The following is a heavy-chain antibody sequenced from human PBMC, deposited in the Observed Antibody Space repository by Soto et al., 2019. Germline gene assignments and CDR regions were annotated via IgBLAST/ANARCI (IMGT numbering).Heavy chain of an antibody. CDR2: IYYSGST. J-gene: IGHJ4*02. V-gene: IGHV4-39*01. Sequence: LSLTCTVSGGSISSSSYYWGWIRQPPGKGLEWIGSIYYSGSTYYNPSLKSRVTISVDTSKNQFSLKLSSVTAADTAVYYCASEGYFDYWGQGTLVTVSS. CDR1: GGSISSSSYY. CDR3: ASEGYFDY.